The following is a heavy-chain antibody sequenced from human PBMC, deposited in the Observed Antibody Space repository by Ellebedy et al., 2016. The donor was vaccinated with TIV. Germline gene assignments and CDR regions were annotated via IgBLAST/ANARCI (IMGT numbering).Heavy chain of an antibody. CDR1: GFTFSSYW. V-gene: IGHV3-7*01. Sequence: GESLKISXAASGFTFSSYWMSWVRQAPGKGLEWVANIKQDGSEKYYVDSVKGRFTISRDNAKNSLYLQMNSLRAEDTAVYYCARDGDYYLDYWGQGTLVTVSS. D-gene: IGHD4-17*01. CDR2: IKQDGSEK. CDR3: ARDGDYYLDY. J-gene: IGHJ4*02.